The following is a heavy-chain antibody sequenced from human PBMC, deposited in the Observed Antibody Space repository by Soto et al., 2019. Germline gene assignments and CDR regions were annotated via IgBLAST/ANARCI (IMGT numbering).Heavy chain of an antibody. V-gene: IGHV1-18*04. CDR2: ISGHNGNT. J-gene: IGHJ6*02. CDR1: GHTFTSYG. D-gene: IGHD3-3*01. Sequence: ASVKVSCKASGHTFTSYGISWVRQAPGQGPEWMGWISGHNGNTNHPQSLQGRVTMTTDTSRNTAYMELRSLRSEDTAVYYCARLRIFGVVATYYYYGMDVWGQGTTVTVSS. CDR3: ARLRIFGVVATYYYYGMDV.